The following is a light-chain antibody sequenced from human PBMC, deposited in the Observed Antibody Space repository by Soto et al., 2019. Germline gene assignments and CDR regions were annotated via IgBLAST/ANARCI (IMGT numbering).Light chain of an antibody. J-gene: IGLJ1*01. V-gene: IGLV2-14*01. CDR3: SSYTSSSTYV. Sequence: QSVLTQPASGSGSPGQSITISCTGTSSDVGGYNYVSWYQQHPGKAPKLMIYEVSNRPSGVSNRFSGSKSGNTASLTISGRQAEDEADYYCSSYTSSSTYVVGTGTKFTVI. CDR1: SSDVGGYNY. CDR2: EVS.